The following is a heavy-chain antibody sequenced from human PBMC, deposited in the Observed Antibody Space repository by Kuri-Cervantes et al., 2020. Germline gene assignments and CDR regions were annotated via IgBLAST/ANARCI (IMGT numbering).Heavy chain of an antibody. Sequence: ASVKVSCKASGYTFTVYAMDWVRQAPGQGLEWMGWINTNTGNPKYAQGLTGRFVFSLDTSVSTAYLQISSLKAEDTAVYYCARRPRMYVWGSYRRQYYFDYWGQGTLVTVSS. CDR3: ARRPRMYVWGSYRRQYYFDY. CDR2: INTNTGNP. V-gene: IGHV7-4-1*02. D-gene: IGHD3-16*02. J-gene: IGHJ4*02. CDR1: GYTFTVYA.